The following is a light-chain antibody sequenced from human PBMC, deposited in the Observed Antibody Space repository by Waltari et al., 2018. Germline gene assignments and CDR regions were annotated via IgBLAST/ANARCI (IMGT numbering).Light chain of an antibody. CDR3: QSADSDDGV. CDR1: VLSDRH. CDR2: KDN. Sequence: ELTQPPSVSVSPGQTARITCSGDVLSDRHAYWYQQKPGQAPVLVVYKDNERPRGIPERFSGWSSGTRVPLTSSRVQAEDEADYYCQSADSDDGVFGGGTKLTVL. V-gene: IGLV3-25*03. J-gene: IGLJ2*01.